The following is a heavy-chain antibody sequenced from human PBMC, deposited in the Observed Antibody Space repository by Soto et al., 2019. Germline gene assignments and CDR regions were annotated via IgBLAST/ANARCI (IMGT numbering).Heavy chain of an antibody. CDR1: GFTVSSNY. CDR2: IYSGGST. J-gene: IGHJ4*02. Sequence: PGGSLRLSCAASGFTVSSNYMSWVRQAPGKGLEWVSVIYSGGSTYYADSVKGRFTISRDNSKNTLYLQMNSLRAEDTAVYYCARQVTLWYFDYWGQGTLVTVSS. CDR3: ARQVTLWYFDY. V-gene: IGHV3-66*04. D-gene: IGHD4-4*01.